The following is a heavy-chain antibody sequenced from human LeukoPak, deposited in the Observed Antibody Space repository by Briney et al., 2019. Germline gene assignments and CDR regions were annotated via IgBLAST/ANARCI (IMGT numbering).Heavy chain of an antibody. Sequence: GGSLRLSCAASGFTVSSNYMSWVRQAPGKGLEWVSVIYSGGSTYYADSVKGRFTISRDNSKNTLYLQMNSLKDEDTAVYYCARDRGYFYDQLDYWGQGTLVTVSS. J-gene: IGHJ4*02. V-gene: IGHV3-53*01. CDR1: GFTVSSNY. D-gene: IGHD2/OR15-2a*01. CDR2: IYSGGST. CDR3: ARDRGYFYDQLDY.